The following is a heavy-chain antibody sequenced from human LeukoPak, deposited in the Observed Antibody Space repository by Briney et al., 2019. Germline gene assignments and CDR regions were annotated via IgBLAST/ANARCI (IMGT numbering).Heavy chain of an antibody. CDR2: INHSGST. D-gene: IGHD2-15*01. CDR3: ARARPPYCSGGSCYLVWDY. J-gene: IGHJ4*02. Sequence: SETLSLTCAVYGGSFSGYYWSWIRQPPGKGLEWIGEINHSGSTNYNPSLKSRVTISVDTSKNQFSLKLSSVTAADTAVYYCARARPPYCSGGSCYLVWDYWGREPWSPSPQ. V-gene: IGHV4-34*01. CDR1: GGSFSGYY.